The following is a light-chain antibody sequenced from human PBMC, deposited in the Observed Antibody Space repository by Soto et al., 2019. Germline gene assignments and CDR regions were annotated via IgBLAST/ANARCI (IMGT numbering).Light chain of an antibody. J-gene: IGLJ3*02. CDR2: EVS. CDR3: SSHAGSDTRV. V-gene: IGLV2-8*01. Sequence: QSALTQPPSASGSPGQSVTISCTGTSSDVGGYNSVSWYQQHPGRAPKLMIYEVSKRPSGVPDRSSGSKSGNAASLTVSGLQAYDEADYYGSSHAGSDTRVFGGGTKLTVL. CDR1: SSDVGGYNS.